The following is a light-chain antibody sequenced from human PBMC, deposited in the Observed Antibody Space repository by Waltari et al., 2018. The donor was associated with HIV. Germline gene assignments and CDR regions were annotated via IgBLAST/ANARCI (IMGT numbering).Light chain of an antibody. J-gene: IGLJ2*01. CDR2: GRN. Sequence: QSVLTQPPPASGTPRQRVTAPCSGSNSNIGSNPVNWYQQVPGTAPRVLVYGRNQRPSGVPDRFSASKSGTSASLAISGLQSEDEADYYCAAWDDNLDGLVFGGGTKLTVL. V-gene: IGLV1-44*01. CDR1: NSNIGSNP. CDR3: AAWDDNLDGLV.